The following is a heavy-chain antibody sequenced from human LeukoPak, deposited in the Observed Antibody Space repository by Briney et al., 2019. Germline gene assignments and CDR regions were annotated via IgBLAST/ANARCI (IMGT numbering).Heavy chain of an antibody. V-gene: IGHV3-23*01. D-gene: IGHD3-10*01. J-gene: IGHJ6*02. Sequence: GGSLRLSCAASGFTFSSYAMNWVRQAPGKGLEWVSAISGSGGITYYADSVKGRFTISRDNSMNTLYLQMNSLRAEDTAVYYCAKDNGSGSSYYYYYGMDVWGQGTTVTVSS. CDR2: ISGSGGIT. CDR1: GFTFSSYA. CDR3: AKDNGSGSSYYYYYGMDV.